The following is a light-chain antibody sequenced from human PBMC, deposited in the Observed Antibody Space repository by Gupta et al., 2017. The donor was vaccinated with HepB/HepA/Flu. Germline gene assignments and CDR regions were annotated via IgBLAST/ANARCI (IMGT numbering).Light chain of an antibody. CDR2: AAS. Sequence: DIQMTQSPSSLSASVGDRVTITCRASQSISSYLNWYQQKPGKAPKLLIYAASSSLSGVPSRFSGSGSVTDFTLTIIRLQPEDFTTYYCQQSYSTPPTFGGGTKVEIK. V-gene: IGKV1-39*01. CDR3: QQSYSTPPT. CDR1: QSISSY. J-gene: IGKJ4*01.